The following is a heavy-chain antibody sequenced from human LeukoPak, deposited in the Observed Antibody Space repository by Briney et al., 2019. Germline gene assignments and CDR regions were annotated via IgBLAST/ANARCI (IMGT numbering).Heavy chain of an antibody. V-gene: IGHV3-30-3*01. CDR1: EFTFSTYA. CDR2: ISYDGSNK. CDR3: ARDRVGYYDSSGPLDY. J-gene: IGHJ4*02. Sequence: GGSLRLSCAASEFTFSTYAMHWVRQAPGKGLWWVSVISYDGSNKYYADSVKGRFTISRDNSKSTLYLQMTNLRADDTAVYSCARDRVGYYDSSGPLDYWGQGTLVTVSS. D-gene: IGHD3-22*01.